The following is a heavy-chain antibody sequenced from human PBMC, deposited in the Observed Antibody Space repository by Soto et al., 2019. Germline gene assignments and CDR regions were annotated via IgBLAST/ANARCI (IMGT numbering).Heavy chain of an antibody. D-gene: IGHD5-18*01. Sequence: EVQLVESGGGLVKPGGSLRLSCAASGFTFSNAWMNWVRQAPGKGLEWVGRIKSKTDGGTTDYAAPVKGRFTISRDDSKNTLYLHMNSQKTDDTAVYYCTTSAGYSHGYYHYYYGMDVWGQGTTVTVSS. CDR2: IKSKTDGGTT. V-gene: IGHV3-15*07. CDR3: TTSAGYSHGYYHYYYGMDV. J-gene: IGHJ6*02. CDR1: GFTFSNAW.